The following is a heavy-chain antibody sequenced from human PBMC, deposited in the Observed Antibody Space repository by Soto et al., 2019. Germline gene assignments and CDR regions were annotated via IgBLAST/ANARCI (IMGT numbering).Heavy chain of an antibody. V-gene: IGHV1-3*01. CDR3: VIAAHAGGNWFDP. D-gene: IGHD6-13*01. CDR2: INAGNGNT. J-gene: IGHJ5*02. CDR1: GYTFTSYA. Sequence: ASVKVSCKASGYTFTSYAMHWVHQAPGQRLEWMGWINAGNGNTKYSQKFQGRVTITRDTSASTAYMELSSLRSEDTAVYYCVIAAHAGGNWFDPWGQGTLVTVSS.